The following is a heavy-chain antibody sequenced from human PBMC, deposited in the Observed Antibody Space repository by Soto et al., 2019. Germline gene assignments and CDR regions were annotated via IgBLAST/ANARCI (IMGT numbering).Heavy chain of an antibody. CDR3: ARDSEIGWFGKHTPFDY. CDR1: GFTFSSYA. D-gene: IGHD3-10*01. J-gene: IGHJ4*02. CDR2: ISYDGSNK. Sequence: GGSLRLSCAASGFTFSSYAMHWVRQAPGKGLEWVAVISYDGSNKYYADSVKGRFTISRDNSKNTLYLQMNSLRAEDTAVYYCARDSEIGWFGKHTPFDYWGQGTLVTVSS. V-gene: IGHV3-30-3*01.